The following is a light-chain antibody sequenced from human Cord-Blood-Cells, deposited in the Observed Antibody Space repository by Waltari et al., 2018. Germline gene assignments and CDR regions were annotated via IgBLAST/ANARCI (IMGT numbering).Light chain of an antibody. CDR1: QSVLYSSNNKNY. CDR2: WAS. J-gene: IGKJ3*01. CDR3: QQYYSLLT. V-gene: IGKV4-1*01. Sequence: DIVMTQPPDSLAVSLGERATINCKSSQSVLYSSNNKNYLAWYQQKPGQPPKLLIYWASTRESGVPDRFSGSGSGTDFTLTISSLQAEDVAVYYCQQYYSLLTFGPGTKVDIK.